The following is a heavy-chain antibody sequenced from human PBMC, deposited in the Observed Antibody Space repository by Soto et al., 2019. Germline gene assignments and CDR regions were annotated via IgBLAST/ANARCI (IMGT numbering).Heavy chain of an antibody. D-gene: IGHD6-13*01. Sequence: PGGSLRLSCAASGFTFSGSAMHWVRQASGKGLEWVGRIRSKANSYATACAASVKGRFTISRDDSKNTAYLQMNSLKTEDTAVYYCTRFPGIAAAGLDYWGQGTLVTVSS. CDR3: TRFPGIAAAGLDY. CDR1: GFTFSGSA. V-gene: IGHV3-73*01. J-gene: IGHJ4*02. CDR2: IRSKANSYAT.